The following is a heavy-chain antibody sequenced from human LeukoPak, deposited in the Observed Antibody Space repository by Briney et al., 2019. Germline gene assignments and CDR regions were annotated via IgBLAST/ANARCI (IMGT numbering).Heavy chain of an antibody. V-gene: IGHV3-66*01. J-gene: IGHJ4*02. Sequence: GGSLRLSCAVSGFTVSSNFMSWARQAPGKGPEWVSVIYTSGITYYADSVRGRFTISRDNSKNTLYLQMDSLTAEDTAVYYCAREDAGGTYSFDYWGQGTLVTVSS. CDR1: GFTVSSNF. CDR3: AREDAGGTYSFDY. D-gene: IGHD1-26*01. CDR2: IYTSGIT.